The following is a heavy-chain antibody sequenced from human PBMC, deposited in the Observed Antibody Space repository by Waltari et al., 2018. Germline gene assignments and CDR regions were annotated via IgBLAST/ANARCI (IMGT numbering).Heavy chain of an antibody. CDR1: GGSISSSSYY. CDR2: IYYSGST. D-gene: IGHD6-6*01. Sequence: QLQLQESGPGLVKPSETLSLTCTVSGGSISSSSYYWGWIRQPPGKGLEWIGSIYYSGSTYYNPSLKSRVTISVDTSKNQFSLKLSSVTAADTAAYYCAREYSSSSSLDYWGQGTLVTVSS. V-gene: IGHV4-39*07. CDR3: AREYSSSSSLDY. J-gene: IGHJ4*02.